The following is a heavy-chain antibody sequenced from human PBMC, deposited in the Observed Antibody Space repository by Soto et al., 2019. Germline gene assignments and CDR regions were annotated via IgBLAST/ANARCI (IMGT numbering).Heavy chain of an antibody. V-gene: IGHV3-30-3*01. Sequence: GGSLRLSCAASGFTFSSYAMHWVRQAPGKGLEWVAVISYDGSNEYYADSVKGRFTISRDNSKNTLYLQVNSLRAEDTAMYYCTRETMTIRLYFDYWGQGALVTVSS. CDR1: GFTFSSYA. CDR2: ISYDGSNE. D-gene: IGHD3-3*01. J-gene: IGHJ4*02. CDR3: TRETMTIRLYFDY.